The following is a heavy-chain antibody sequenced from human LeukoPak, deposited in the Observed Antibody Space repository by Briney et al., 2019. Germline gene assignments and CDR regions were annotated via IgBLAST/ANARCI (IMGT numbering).Heavy chain of an antibody. Sequence: GGSLRLSCAGSGFIFSNFWMTWVRQAPGKGPEWLATIRQDGGDKWYVDSVKGRFTISRDNAKNSLCLQMNSLRAEDTAVYYCARYFDNTAYSWRRFDYWGQGAQVTVSS. V-gene: IGHV3-7*01. CDR3: ARYFDNTAYSWRRFDY. D-gene: IGHD2-21*02. CDR1: GFIFSNFW. J-gene: IGHJ4*02. CDR2: IRQDGGDK.